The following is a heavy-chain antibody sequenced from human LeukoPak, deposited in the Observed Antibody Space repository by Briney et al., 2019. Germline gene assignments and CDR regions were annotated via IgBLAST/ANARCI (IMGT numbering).Heavy chain of an antibody. CDR1: GFTFSSYS. Sequence: GGSLRLSCAASGFTFSSYSMNWVRQAPGKGLEWVSAISGSGGSTYYADSVKGRFTISRDNSKNTLYLQMNSLRAEDTAVYYCAKDGPSFVVVVAAAFDYWGQGTLVTVSS. D-gene: IGHD2-15*01. V-gene: IGHV3-23*01. CDR2: ISGSGGST. CDR3: AKDGPSFVVVVAAAFDY. J-gene: IGHJ4*02.